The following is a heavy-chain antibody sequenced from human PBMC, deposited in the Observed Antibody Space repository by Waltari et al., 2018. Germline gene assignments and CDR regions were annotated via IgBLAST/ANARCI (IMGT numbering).Heavy chain of an antibody. J-gene: IGHJ4*02. CDR1: GFTFSSYA. CDR3: VSSGWF. V-gene: IGHV3-30-3*01. CDR2: ISYDGSNK. D-gene: IGHD6-19*01. Sequence: QVQLVESGGGVVQPGRSLRLSCAASGFTFSSYAMHWVRQAPGKGLEWVAVISYDGSNKYYADSVKGRFTISRDNSKNTLYLQMNSLRAEDTAVYYCVSSGWFWGQGTLVTVSS.